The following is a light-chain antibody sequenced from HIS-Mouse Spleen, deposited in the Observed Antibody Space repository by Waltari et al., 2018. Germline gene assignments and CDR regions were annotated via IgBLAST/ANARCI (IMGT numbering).Light chain of an antibody. CDR3: QQYGSSPPWT. V-gene: IGKV3-20*01. CDR1: QSVSSSN. Sequence: EIVLTQSPGTLSLSPGKRATLSCRASQSVSSSNLAWYQQKPGQAPRLLIYGASSRATGIPDRFSGSGSGTDFTLTISRLEPEDFAVYYCQQYGSSPPWTFGQGTKVEIK. J-gene: IGKJ1*01. CDR2: GAS.